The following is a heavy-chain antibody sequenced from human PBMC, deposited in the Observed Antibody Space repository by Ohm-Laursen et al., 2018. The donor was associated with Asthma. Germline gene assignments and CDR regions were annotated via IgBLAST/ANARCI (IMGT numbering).Heavy chain of an antibody. CDR3: ARETYYYDSSGYYYRWFDP. CDR1: GFTFSSYS. J-gene: IGHJ5*02. D-gene: IGHD3-22*01. CDR2: ISSSSSYI. Sequence: SLRLSCAASGFTFSSYSMNWVRQAPGKGLEWVSSISSSSSYIYYADSVKGRFTISRDNAKNSLYLQMNSLRAEDTAVYYCARETYYYDSSGYYYRWFDPWGQGTLVTVSS. V-gene: IGHV3-21*01.